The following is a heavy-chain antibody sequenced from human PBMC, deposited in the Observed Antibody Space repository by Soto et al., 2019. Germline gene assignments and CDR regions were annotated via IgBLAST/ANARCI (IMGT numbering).Heavy chain of an antibody. CDR1: GGSISSYY. Sequence: SETLSLTCTVSGGSISSYYWSWIRQPPGKGLEWIGYIYYSGSTNYNPSLKSRVTISVDTSKNQFSLKLGSVTAADTAVYYCARMSDYSNYVGWFDPWGQGTLVTVSS. D-gene: IGHD4-4*01. J-gene: IGHJ5*02. CDR3: ARMSDYSNYVGWFDP. V-gene: IGHV4-59*08. CDR2: IYYSGST.